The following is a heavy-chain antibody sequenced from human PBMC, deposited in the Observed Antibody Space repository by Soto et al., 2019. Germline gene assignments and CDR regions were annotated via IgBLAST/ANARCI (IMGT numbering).Heavy chain of an antibody. D-gene: IGHD3-3*01. Sequence: GGSLRLSCAASGFTFSSYEMNWVRQAPGKGLEWVSYISSSGSAIYYADSVKGRFTISRDNAKNSLYLQMNSLRAEDTAVYYCASFSYDFWSGFSYYYYGTDVWGQGTTVTVS. V-gene: IGHV3-48*03. CDR1: GFTFSSYE. CDR3: ASFSYDFWSGFSYYYYGTDV. J-gene: IGHJ6*02. CDR2: ISSSGSAI.